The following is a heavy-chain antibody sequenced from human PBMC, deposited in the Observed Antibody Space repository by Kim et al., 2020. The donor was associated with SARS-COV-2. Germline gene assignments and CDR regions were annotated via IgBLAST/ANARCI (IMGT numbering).Heavy chain of an antibody. D-gene: IGHD6-19*01. CDR1: GFTFGNYA. CDR3: AKTVGFVAGTGNFLDS. Sequence: GGSLRLSCVASGFTFGNYAMTWVRQAPGKGLDWVSSISGSGVTKDYADSVKGRFTISRDNSKNTLFLEMSSLRGGDAAFYYCAKTVGFVAGTGNFLDSWGQGTLVTVSS. V-gene: IGHV3-23*01. J-gene: IGHJ5*01. CDR2: ISGSGVTK.